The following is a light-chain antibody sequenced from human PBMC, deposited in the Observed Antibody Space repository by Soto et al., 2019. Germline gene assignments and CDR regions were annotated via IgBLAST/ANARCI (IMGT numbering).Light chain of an antibody. Sequence: SALTQPASVPESPGQSITSSCTGTSSDVGGYNYVSWYQQHPGKAPKLMIYDVSNRPSGVSNRFSGSKSGNTASLTISGLQAEDEADYYCRSYTSSSTSFGTGTKVTVL. CDR3: RSYTSSSTS. CDR2: DVS. J-gene: IGLJ1*01. CDR1: SSDVGGYNY. V-gene: IGLV2-14*01.